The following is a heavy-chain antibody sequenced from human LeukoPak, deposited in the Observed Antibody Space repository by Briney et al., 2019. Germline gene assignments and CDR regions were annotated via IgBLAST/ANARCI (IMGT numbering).Heavy chain of an antibody. CDR3: ARVGGGYDSSGYFPDY. CDR1: GDSISSGDYY. J-gene: IGHJ4*02. V-gene: IGHV4-30-2*01. Sequence: SETLSLTCTVSGDSISSGDYYWSWIRQPPGKGLEWIGYIYHSGSTYYNPSLKSRVTISVDRSKNQFSLKLSSVTAADTAVYYCARVGGGYDSSGYFPDYWGQGTLVTVSS. CDR2: IYHSGST. D-gene: IGHD3-22*01.